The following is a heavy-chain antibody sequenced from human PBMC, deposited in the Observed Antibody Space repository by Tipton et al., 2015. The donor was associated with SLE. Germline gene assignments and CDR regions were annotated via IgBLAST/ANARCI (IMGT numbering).Heavy chain of an antibody. J-gene: IGHJ3*01. V-gene: IGHV4-61*01. CDR2: IYYSGST. CDR1: GGSVSSGSYY. CDR3: ARVLAGAFDF. D-gene: IGHD6-19*01. Sequence: TLSLTCTVSGGSVSSGSYYWSWIRQPPGKGLEWIGYIYYSGSTNYNPSLTSRVTISVDTSKNQFSLKLSSVTAADTAVYYCARVLAGAFDFWGQGTMVTVSS.